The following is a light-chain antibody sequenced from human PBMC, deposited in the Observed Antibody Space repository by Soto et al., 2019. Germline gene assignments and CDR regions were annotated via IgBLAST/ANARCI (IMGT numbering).Light chain of an antibody. CDR3: QQAERFPWT. CDR1: QATSNL. J-gene: IGKJ1*01. CDR2: GAS. Sequence: DLEMTQSPNSVSASVGDRVTVTCRASQATSNLLAWYRQKPGQAPELLVYGASTLQGGVPPRFSGSGSGTEFTLTISSFQPEDFGIYFCQQAERFPWTFGQGTKVDIK. V-gene: IGKV1-12*01.